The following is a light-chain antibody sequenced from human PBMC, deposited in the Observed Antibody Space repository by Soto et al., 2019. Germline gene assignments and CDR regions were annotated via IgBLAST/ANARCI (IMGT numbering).Light chain of an antibody. CDR2: GTS. CDR1: QSVSSN. Sequence: EIVMTQSPATLSVSPGETATLSCRASQSVSSNLAWYQQKPGQAPRLLIYGTSTRATDIPARFSRSGSGTEFTLNISSLQSEDFAVYYCQQYNNFWTFGQGTKVEIK. J-gene: IGKJ1*01. V-gene: IGKV3-15*01. CDR3: QQYNNFWT.